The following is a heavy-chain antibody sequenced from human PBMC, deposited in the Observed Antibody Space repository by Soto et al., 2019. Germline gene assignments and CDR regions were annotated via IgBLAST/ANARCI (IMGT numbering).Heavy chain of an antibody. CDR2: ISSSGSTI. Sequence: GGSLRLSCAASGFTFSSYEMNWVRQAPGKGLEWVSYISSSGSTIYYADSVKGRFTISRDNAKNSLYLQMNSLRAEDTAVYYCASSPFTVTTCFEYWGQGTLVTVSS. V-gene: IGHV3-48*03. J-gene: IGHJ4*02. D-gene: IGHD4-17*01. CDR3: ASSPFTVTTCFEY. CDR1: GFTFSSYE.